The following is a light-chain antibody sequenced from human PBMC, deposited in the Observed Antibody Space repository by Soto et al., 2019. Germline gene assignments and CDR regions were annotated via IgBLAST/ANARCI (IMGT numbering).Light chain of an antibody. Sequence: EIVMTQSPATLSVSPGERATLSCRASQFISSDLAWYQQRPGQAPRLLIYGASTRATGIPDRFTGSGSGTDFTLTISDLEPEDFAVYYCQQYGSSPYTFGQGTKLEIK. V-gene: IGKV3-15*01. CDR2: GAS. CDR1: QFISSD. CDR3: QQYGSSPYT. J-gene: IGKJ2*01.